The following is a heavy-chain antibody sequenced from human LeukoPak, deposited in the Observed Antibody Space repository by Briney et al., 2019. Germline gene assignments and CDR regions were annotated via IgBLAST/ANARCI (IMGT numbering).Heavy chain of an antibody. J-gene: IGHJ5*02. D-gene: IGHD6-6*01. V-gene: IGHV3-30*18. Sequence: PGGSLRLSCAASGFTFSSYGMHWVRQAPGKGLEWVAVISYDGSNKYYADSVKGRFTISRDNSKNTLYLQMNSLRAEDTAVFYCAKGGPFSTSSQKYFDPWGLGSLVTVS. CDR3: AKGGPFSTSSQKYFDP. CDR2: ISYDGSNK. CDR1: GFTFSSYG.